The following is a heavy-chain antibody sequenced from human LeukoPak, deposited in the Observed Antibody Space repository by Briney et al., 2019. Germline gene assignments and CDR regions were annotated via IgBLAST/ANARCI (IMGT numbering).Heavy chain of an antibody. D-gene: IGHD1-7*01. CDR3: ARDSGTTGEVKFDP. V-gene: IGHV4-59*12. CDR2: ISYSGST. J-gene: IGHJ5*02. CDR1: GGSISSYY. Sequence: PSETLSLTCTVSGGSISSYYWSWIRQPPGKGLEWIGYISYSGSTTYNPSLESRVTMSLDTSKNHFSLKLRSVTAADTAVYYCARDSGTTGEVKFDPWGQGALVTVSS.